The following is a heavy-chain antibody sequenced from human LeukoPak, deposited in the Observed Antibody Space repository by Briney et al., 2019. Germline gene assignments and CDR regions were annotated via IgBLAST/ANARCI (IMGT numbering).Heavy chain of an antibody. J-gene: IGHJ1*01. V-gene: IGHV3-30*03. CDR3: AGSSGSYYGY. Sequence: PGRSLRLSCAASGFTFSSYGMHWVRQAPGKGLEWVAAVSYDGRNTYYADSVKGRFTFSRDNSKNMVYLQMNSLRPEDTAVYYCAGSSGSYYGYWGQGTLVTVSS. CDR2: VSYDGRNT. D-gene: IGHD1-26*01. CDR1: GFTFSSYG.